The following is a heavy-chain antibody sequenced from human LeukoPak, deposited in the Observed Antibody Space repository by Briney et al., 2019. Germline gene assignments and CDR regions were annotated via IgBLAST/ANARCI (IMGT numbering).Heavy chain of an antibody. Sequence: GGSLRLSCAASGFTFSSYAMSWVRQAPGKGLEWVSAISGSGGSTYYADSVKGRFTISRDNSKNTLYLQMNSLRAEDTAVYYFATRGPMAGYFDYWGQGTLVTVSS. J-gene: IGHJ4*02. D-gene: IGHD5-24*01. V-gene: IGHV3-23*01. CDR2: ISGSGGST. CDR1: GFTFSSYA. CDR3: ATRGPMAGYFDY.